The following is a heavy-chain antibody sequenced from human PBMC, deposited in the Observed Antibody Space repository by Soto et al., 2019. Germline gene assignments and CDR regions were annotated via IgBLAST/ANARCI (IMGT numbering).Heavy chain of an antibody. CDR1: GYTFTRHA. CDR2: ISTYNGDT. J-gene: IGHJ4*02. CDR3: ARYSSYSSGNYIYFDF. D-gene: IGHD3-22*01. V-gene: IGHV1-18*04. Sequence: ASVKVSCKASGYTFTRHAISWVRQAPGQGLEWMGWISTYNGDTKYAPKFQGRVTMTKDTSASTAYMELRSLTSDDTAVYYCARYSSYSSGNYIYFDFWGQGALVTVSS.